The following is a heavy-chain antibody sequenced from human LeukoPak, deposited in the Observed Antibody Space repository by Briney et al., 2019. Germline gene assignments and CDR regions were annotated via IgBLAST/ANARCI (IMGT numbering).Heavy chain of an antibody. Sequence: SETLSLTCTVSGGSISSSSYYWGWIRQPPGKGLEWIGSIYYSGSTYYNPSLKSRVTISVDTSKNQFSLKLSPVTAADTAVYYCARARVAATPYAFDIWGQGTMVTVSS. D-gene: IGHD2-15*01. V-gene: IGHV4-39*07. CDR1: GGSISSSSYY. CDR2: IYYSGST. J-gene: IGHJ3*02. CDR3: ARARVAATPYAFDI.